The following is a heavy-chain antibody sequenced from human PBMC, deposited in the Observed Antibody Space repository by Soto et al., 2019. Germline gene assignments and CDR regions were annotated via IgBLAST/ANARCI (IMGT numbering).Heavy chain of an antibody. V-gene: IGHV4-31*03. D-gene: IGHD3-10*01. Sequence: PSDTLSLTCTVSGHSISTVGHYWTWIRQPPGKGLEWIGSIYHTGSTYYSKSLRSRLTMSVDTSKSQFCRRLSAVTAADTAGYYWARETGTLRRRNCDYWGQGSVVTVSS. J-gene: IGHJ4*02. CDR3: ARETGTLRRRNCDY. CDR2: IYHTGST. CDR1: GHSISTVGHY.